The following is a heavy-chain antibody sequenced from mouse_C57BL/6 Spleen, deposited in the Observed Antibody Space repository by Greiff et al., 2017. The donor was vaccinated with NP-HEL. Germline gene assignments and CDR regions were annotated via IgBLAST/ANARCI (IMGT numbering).Heavy chain of an antibody. CDR3: AREGVYYDYDGAWFAY. CDR2: IYPSDSET. V-gene: IGHV1-61*01. Sequence: VQLQQPGAELVRPGSSVKLSCKASGYTFTSYWMDWVKQRPGQGLEWIGNIYPSDSETHYNQKFKDKATLTVDKSSSTAYMQLSSLTSEDSAVYYCAREGVYYDYDGAWFAYWGQGTLVTVSA. CDR1: GYTFTSYW. J-gene: IGHJ3*01. D-gene: IGHD2-4*01.